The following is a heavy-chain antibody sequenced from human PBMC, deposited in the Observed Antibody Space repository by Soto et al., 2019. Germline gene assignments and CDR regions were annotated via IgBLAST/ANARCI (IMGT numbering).Heavy chain of an antibody. J-gene: IGHJ6*02. Sequence: GGSLRLSCAASGFTFSGYYMSWIRQAPGKGLEWVSYISSSGTTIYYADSVKGRFTISRDNARNSLFLQMNSLRAEDTVVYYCAKGYVWGSYRPSMDVWGQGTTVTVSS. CDR2: ISSSGTTI. D-gene: IGHD3-16*02. CDR1: GFTFSGYY. V-gene: IGHV3-11*01. CDR3: AKGYVWGSYRPSMDV.